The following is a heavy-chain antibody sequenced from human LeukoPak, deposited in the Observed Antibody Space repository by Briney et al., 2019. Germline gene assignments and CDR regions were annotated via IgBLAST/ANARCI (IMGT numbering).Heavy chain of an antibody. J-gene: IGHJ2*01. CDR1: GFTFSTYW. CDR2: IKQDGSEK. V-gene: IGHV3-7*03. D-gene: IGHD3-3*01. Sequence: GGSLRLSCAASGFTFSTYWMSWVRQAPGKGLEWVANIKQDGSEKYYVDSVEGRFTLSRDSAKNSLYLQMNSLRAEDTAVYYCARAEWSNWYFDLWGRGTLVTVSS. CDR3: ARAEWSNWYFDL.